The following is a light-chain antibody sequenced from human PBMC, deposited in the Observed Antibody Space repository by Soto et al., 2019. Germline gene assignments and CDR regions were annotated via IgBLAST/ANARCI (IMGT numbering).Light chain of an antibody. CDR1: QSIRSY. CDR3: HHSYSNTRT. V-gene: IGKV1-39*01. Sequence: IHMTRCPSCRAGSLVYIVAVTCRASQSIRSYLNWYQQKPGKAPKLLIYAASSLQSGVPSRLSGSGSGTDSTLTTSRLQPAAFPTYARHHSYSNTRTFGHGTKVDI. J-gene: IGKJ1*01. CDR2: AAS.